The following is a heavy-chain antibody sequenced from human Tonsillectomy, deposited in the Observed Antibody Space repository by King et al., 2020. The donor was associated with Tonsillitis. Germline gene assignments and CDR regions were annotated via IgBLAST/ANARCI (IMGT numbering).Heavy chain of an antibody. Sequence: EVQLVESGGGLVKPGEALRLSCAASGFTFSTYSVNWVRQAPGKGLDWVSSISSRSDYIYYADSVKGRFTISRDDAQNSLYLQMNNLRAEDTAVYYCARSHLDLWSGYSHMDVWGKGTTVIVSS. D-gene: IGHD3-3*01. CDR3: ARSHLDLWSGYSHMDV. J-gene: IGHJ6*03. V-gene: IGHV3-21*06. CDR1: GFTFSTYS. CDR2: ISSRSDYI.